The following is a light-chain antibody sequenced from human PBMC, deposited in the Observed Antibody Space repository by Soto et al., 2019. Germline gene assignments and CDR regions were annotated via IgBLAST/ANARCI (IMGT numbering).Light chain of an antibody. CDR3: NSYTNSNNFV. CDR1: SSDIGAHNF. J-gene: IGLJ1*01. CDR2: EVI. V-gene: IGLV2-14*03. Sequence: QSALTQPASVSGSPGQAITVSCSGTSSDIGAHNFVSWYQRHPGKAPKLIIYEVINRPSGVSDRFSGSKSGNTASLTISGLQSEDEAHYYCNSYTNSNNFVFGSGTKVTV.